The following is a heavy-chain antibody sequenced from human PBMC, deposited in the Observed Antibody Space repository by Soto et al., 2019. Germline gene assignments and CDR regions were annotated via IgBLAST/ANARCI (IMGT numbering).Heavy chain of an antibody. CDR1: GFTFSSYA. D-gene: IGHD5-12*01. J-gene: IGHJ4*02. V-gene: IGHV3-23*01. CDR2: ISGSGGST. CDR3: AKRYQIVATIKDYFDY. Sequence: GGSLRLSCAASGFTFSSYAMSWVRQAPGKGLEWVSAISGSGGSTYYADSVKGRFTISRDNSKNTLYLQMNSLRAEDTAVYYCAKRYQIVATIKDYFDYWGQGTLVTVSS.